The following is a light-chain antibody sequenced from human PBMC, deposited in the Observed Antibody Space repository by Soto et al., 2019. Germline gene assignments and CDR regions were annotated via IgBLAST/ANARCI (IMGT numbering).Light chain of an antibody. J-gene: IGLJ2*01. V-gene: IGLV2-14*01. Sequence: QSALTQPASVSGSPGQSITISCTGTSSDVGGYNYVSWYQQHPGKAPKLIIYEVSNRPSGVSNRFSGSKSGNTASLTISGLQGEGGNNYYCSPYKPTNTLPFGGGTNLPAL. CDR3: SPYKPTNTLP. CDR1: SSDVGGYNY. CDR2: EVS.